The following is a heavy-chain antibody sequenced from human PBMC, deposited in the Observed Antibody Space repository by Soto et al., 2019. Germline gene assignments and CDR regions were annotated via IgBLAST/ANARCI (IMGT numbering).Heavy chain of an antibody. D-gene: IGHD3-3*01. CDR2: IYHSGST. V-gene: IGHV4-38-2*02. Sequence: PSETLSLTCAVSGYSISSGYYWGWIRQPPGKGLEWIGSIYHSGSTYYNPSLKSRVTISVDTSKNQFSLKLSPVTAADTAVYYYARDSVLEWLLPQKTYYGMDVWGQGTTVPVSS. CDR1: GYSISSGYY. CDR3: ARDSVLEWLLPQKTYYGMDV. J-gene: IGHJ6*02.